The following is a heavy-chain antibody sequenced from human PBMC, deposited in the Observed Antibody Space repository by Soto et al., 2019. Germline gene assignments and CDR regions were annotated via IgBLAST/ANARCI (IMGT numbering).Heavy chain of an antibody. V-gene: IGHV3-33*06. CDR2: VWYDGRNK. D-gene: IGHD3-22*01. CDR1: GFTFSSHG. J-gene: IGHJ4*02. Sequence: PGGSLRLSCAASGFTFSSHGMHWVRQAPGKGLEWVALVWYDGRNKVYADSVKGRFTISRDNSKNTLYLQMNSLRAEDTAVYYCAKGAMIAHRGWFDYWGQGTLVTVSS. CDR3: AKGAMIAHRGWFDY.